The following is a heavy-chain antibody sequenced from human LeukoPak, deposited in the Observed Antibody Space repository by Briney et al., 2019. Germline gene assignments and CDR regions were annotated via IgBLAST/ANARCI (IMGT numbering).Heavy chain of an antibody. CDR3: AREDHYVDISDYYPNFDY. CDR2: IYNSGST. D-gene: IGHD3-22*01. V-gene: IGHV4-38-2*02. Sequence: PSETLSLTCAVSCNSIISAYYGGWIRQPPGKGLEWIGSIYNSGSTYYNPSLKSRVTISIDTSKNEFSLKLSSVTAADTAVYYCAREDHYVDISDYYPNFDYWGQGTLVTVSS. CDR1: CNSIISAYY. J-gene: IGHJ4*02.